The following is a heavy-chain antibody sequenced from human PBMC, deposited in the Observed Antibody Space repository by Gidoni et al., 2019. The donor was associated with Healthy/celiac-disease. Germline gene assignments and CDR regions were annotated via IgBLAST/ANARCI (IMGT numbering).Heavy chain of an antibody. D-gene: IGHD3-22*01. Sequence: QVQLVQSGAEVKKPGSSLKVSCKASGGTLRSYAISWVRQAPGQGLEWMGGIIPIFGTANYAQKFQGRVTITADESTSTAYMELSSLRSEDTAVYYCARGGDYDSSGPLDYWGQGTLVTVSS. CDR3: ARGGDYDSSGPLDY. V-gene: IGHV1-69*01. CDR2: IIPIFGTA. J-gene: IGHJ4*02. CDR1: GGTLRSYA.